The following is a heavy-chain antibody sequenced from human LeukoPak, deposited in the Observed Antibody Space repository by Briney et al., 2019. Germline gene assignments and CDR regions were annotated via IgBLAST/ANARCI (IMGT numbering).Heavy chain of an antibody. CDR2: IYYSGST. CDR1: GGSVSNYY. V-gene: IGHV4-59*08. CDR3: ARQEGYYFDY. Sequence: SETLSLTCTVPGGSVSNYYWSWIRQPPGKGLEWIGYIYYSGSTNYNPSLKSRVTISVDTSKNQFSLKLSSVTAADTAVYYCARQEGYYFDYWGQGTLVTVSS. J-gene: IGHJ4*02.